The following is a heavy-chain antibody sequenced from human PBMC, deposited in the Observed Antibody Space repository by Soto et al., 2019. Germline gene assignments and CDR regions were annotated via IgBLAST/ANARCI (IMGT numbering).Heavy chain of an antibody. Sequence: TGGSLRLSCAASGFTFSSYEMNWVRQAPGKGLEWVSYISSSGSTIYYADSVKGRFTISRDNAKNSLYLQMNSLRAEDTAVYYCARDRAVTTYYYYYGMDVWGQGTTVTVSS. J-gene: IGHJ6*02. CDR3: ARDRAVTTYYYYYGMDV. CDR2: ISSSGSTI. D-gene: IGHD4-17*01. V-gene: IGHV3-48*03. CDR1: GFTFSSYE.